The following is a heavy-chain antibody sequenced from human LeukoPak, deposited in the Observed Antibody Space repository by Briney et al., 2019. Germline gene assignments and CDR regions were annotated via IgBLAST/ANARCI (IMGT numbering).Heavy chain of an antibody. V-gene: IGHV3-21*01. Sequence: GGSLRLSCAASGFTFSTYGMNWVRQAPGKGLEWVSSISSGSVYIYYADSVKGRFTISRDNAKSSLYLQMNSLRAEDTAVYYCARDEHGSGSYYNFDYWGQGTLVIVSS. CDR1: GFTFSTYG. CDR2: ISSGSVYI. D-gene: IGHD3-10*01. J-gene: IGHJ4*02. CDR3: ARDEHGSGSYYNFDY.